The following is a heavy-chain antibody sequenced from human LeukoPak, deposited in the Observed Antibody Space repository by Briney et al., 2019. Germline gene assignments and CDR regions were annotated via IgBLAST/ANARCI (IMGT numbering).Heavy chain of an antibody. CDR2: TSSSGETT. CDR3: AKDRPNYYGTNGHYYRRDGDC. V-gene: IGHV3-23*01. D-gene: IGHD3-22*01. J-gene: IGHJ4*02. CDR1: GFTFSSYA. Sequence: PGGPLRLSCVASGFTFSSYAMSWVRQAAGKGLEWVSSTSSSGETTYYADSVKGRFTISRDNSRNTLYLQMNSLRAEDTAVYYCAKDRPNYYGTNGHYYRRDGDCWGQGTLVTVSS.